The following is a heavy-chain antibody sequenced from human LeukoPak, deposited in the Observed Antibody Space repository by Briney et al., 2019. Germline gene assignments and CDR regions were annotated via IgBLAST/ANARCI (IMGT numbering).Heavy chain of an antibody. CDR1: GFTFTSHV. Sequence: GGSLRLSCSASGFTFTSHVMHWVRQAPGKGLQYVSGISMNVQTTYYAGSVKGRFTISRDSSKNTVYLQMSSLTAEDTAVYYCVREGPERRTNFDYWGQGTLVSVSS. V-gene: IGHV3-64D*06. J-gene: IGHJ4*02. CDR2: ISMNVQTT. CDR3: VREGPERRTNFDY. D-gene: IGHD1-1*01.